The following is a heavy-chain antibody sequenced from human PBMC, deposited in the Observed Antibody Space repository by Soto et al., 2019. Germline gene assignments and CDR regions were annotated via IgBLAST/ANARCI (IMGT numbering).Heavy chain of an antibody. Sequence: GGSLRLSCAASGFTFSSYAMSWVRQAPGKGLEWVSAISGSGGSTYYADSGKGRFTISRDNSKNTLYLQMNSLRAEDTAVYYCAKGPRYYYDSSGYYFAYWGQGTLVTVSS. CDR2: ISGSGGST. CDR3: AKGPRYYYDSSGYYFAY. D-gene: IGHD3-22*01. V-gene: IGHV3-23*01. CDR1: GFTFSSYA. J-gene: IGHJ4*02.